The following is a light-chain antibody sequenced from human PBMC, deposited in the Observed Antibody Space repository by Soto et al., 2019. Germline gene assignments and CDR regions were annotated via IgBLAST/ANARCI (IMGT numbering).Light chain of an antibody. CDR2: DAS. J-gene: IGKJ5*01. Sequence: DIQMTQSPSSLSASVGDSVTITCRTSQTINTYLNWYQQKPEKAPNLLIYDASSLQSEAPSRFSGSGSGTDFTLKISSLQPEDFATYYCQQSYSTPITFGQGTRLEIK. CDR3: QQSYSTPIT. CDR1: QTINTY. V-gene: IGKV1-39*01.